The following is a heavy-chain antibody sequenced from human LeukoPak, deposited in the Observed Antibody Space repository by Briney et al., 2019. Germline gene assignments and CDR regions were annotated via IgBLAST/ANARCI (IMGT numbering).Heavy chain of an antibody. CDR3: ARVRVAVAGQLDY. D-gene: IGHD6-19*01. Sequence: PGGSLRLSCAASGFTFSNYGMTWVRQAPGKGLEWVSYISSSGSTIYYADSVKGRFTISRDNAKNSLYLQMNSLRAEDTAVYYCARVRVAVAGQLDYWGQGTLVTVSS. CDR2: ISSSGSTI. CDR1: GFTFSNYG. J-gene: IGHJ4*02. V-gene: IGHV3-48*04.